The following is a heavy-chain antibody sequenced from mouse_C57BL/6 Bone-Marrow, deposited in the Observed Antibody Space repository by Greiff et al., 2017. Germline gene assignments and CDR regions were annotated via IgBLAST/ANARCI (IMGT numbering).Heavy chain of an antibody. D-gene: IGHD1-1*01. CDR2: IYPRSGNT. CDR1: GYTFTSSG. Sequence: VQLQQSGAELARPGASVKLSCTASGYTFTSSGISWVKQRTGQGLEWIGEIYPRSGNTYYNEKFKGKATLTADKSSSTAYMELRSLTSEDSAVYFCAREADYYGSSSFAYWGQGTLVTVSA. J-gene: IGHJ3*01. V-gene: IGHV1-81*01. CDR3: AREADYYGSSSFAY.